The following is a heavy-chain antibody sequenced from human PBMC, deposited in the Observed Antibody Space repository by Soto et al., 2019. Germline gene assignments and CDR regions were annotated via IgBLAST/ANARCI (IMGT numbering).Heavy chain of an antibody. D-gene: IGHD1-26*01. CDR2: IYYSGST. Sequence: QVQLQESGPGLVKPSETLSLTCTVSGGAISSYYWSWIRQPPGKGLEWIGYIYYSGSTNYNPSLKSRVTISVDTPKNQFSLTLSSVAAAATAGYYCARRYGGNLDYWGQGTLVTVSS. J-gene: IGHJ4*02. V-gene: IGHV4-59*08. CDR1: GGAISSYY. CDR3: ARRYGGNLDY.